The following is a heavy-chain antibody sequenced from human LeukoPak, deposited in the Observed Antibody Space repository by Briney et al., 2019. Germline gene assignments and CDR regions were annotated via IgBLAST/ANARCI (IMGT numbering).Heavy chain of an antibody. V-gene: IGHV1-18*01. CDR1: GYTFTSYG. Sequence: ASVKVSCKASGYTFTSYGISWVRPAPGQGLEWMGWISAYNGNTNYAQKLQGRVTMTTDTSTSTAYMELRSLRSDDTAVYYCARPQNYYDSSGAGAFDIWGQGTMVTVSS. D-gene: IGHD3-22*01. CDR3: ARPQNYYDSSGAGAFDI. J-gene: IGHJ3*02. CDR2: ISAYNGNT.